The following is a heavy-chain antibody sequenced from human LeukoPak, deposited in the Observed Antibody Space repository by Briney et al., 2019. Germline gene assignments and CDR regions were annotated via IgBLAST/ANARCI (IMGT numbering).Heavy chain of an antibody. CDR2: INPNSGGT. V-gene: IGHV1-2*02. Sequence: ASVKVSCKASGYTFTGYYMHWVRQAPGQGLEWMGWINPNSGGTNYAQKFQGRVTMTRDTSISTAYMELSRLTSDDTAVYYCARDYPNARSFDYWGQGTLVTVSS. CDR1: GYTFTGYY. J-gene: IGHJ4*02. CDR3: ARDYPNARSFDY. D-gene: IGHD2-8*01.